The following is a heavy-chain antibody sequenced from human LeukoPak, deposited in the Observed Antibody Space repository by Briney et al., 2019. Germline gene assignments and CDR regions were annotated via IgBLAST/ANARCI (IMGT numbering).Heavy chain of an antibody. D-gene: IGHD6-19*01. Sequence: AASVKVSCKASGYTFTSYGISWVRQAPGQGLEWMGWISAYNGNTNYAQKLQGRVTMTTDTSTSTAYMELRSLRSDDTAVYYCARDSGSGWYVGYYYYYGMDVWGQGTTVTVSS. J-gene: IGHJ6*02. CDR3: ARDSGSGWYVGYYYYYGMDV. CDR1: GYTFTSYG. CDR2: ISAYNGNT. V-gene: IGHV1-18*01.